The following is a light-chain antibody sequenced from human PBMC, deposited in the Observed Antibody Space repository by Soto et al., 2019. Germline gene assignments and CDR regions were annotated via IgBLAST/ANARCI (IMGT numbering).Light chain of an antibody. CDR2: DAS. CDR3: QQYNNWLS. J-gene: IGKJ1*01. CDR1: QSVSVN. V-gene: IGKV3-11*01. Sequence: EVVLTQSPDILSLSPGERATLSCRASQSVSVNFAWYQQKPGQAPRPLIYDASNRATGIPARFSGSGSGTDSTLTISSLEPEDFAVYYCQQYNNWLSFGQGTKVDIK.